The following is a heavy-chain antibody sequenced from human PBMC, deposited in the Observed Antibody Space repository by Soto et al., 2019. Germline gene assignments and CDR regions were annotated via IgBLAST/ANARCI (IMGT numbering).Heavy chain of an antibody. V-gene: IGHV4-39*01. J-gene: IGHJ4*02. CDR2: IYYSGNT. D-gene: IGHD2-8*02. Sequence: QLQLQESGPGLVKPSETLSLTCTVSGGSISSSSYYWGWIRQPPGKGLEWIGSIYYSGNTYYTPSLKSRVTLSVDTSKNPFSLMLRAVTAADTAVYYCARVVRRYCAGGSTRVAYWGQGTLVTVSS. CDR1: GGSISSSSYY. CDR3: ARVVRRYCAGGSTRVAY.